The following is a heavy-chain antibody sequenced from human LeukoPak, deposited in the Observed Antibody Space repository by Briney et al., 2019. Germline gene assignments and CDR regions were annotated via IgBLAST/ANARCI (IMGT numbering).Heavy chain of an antibody. J-gene: IGHJ6*02. CDR2: IYSGGTT. D-gene: IGHD2/OR15-2a*01. V-gene: IGHV3-53*01. CDR1: GFTVNNNY. CDR3: ARDPGIRNGMDV. Sequence: PGGSLRPSCAASGFTVNNNYMTWVRQAPGKGLEWVSVIYSGGTTYYADSVKGRFTISRDNSKNTLYLQMNSLRVDDTAVYYYARDPGIRNGMDVWGQGTTVTVSS.